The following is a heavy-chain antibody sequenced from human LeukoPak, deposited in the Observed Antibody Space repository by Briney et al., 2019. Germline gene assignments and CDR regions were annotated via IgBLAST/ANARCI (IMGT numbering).Heavy chain of an antibody. CDR1: GFTFSNYW. CDR2: ISSSSSTI. Sequence: SGGSLRLSCAASGFTFSNYWMHWVRQAPGKGLEWVSYISSSSSTIYYADSVKGRFTISRDNAKNSLYLQMNSLRAEDTAVYYCAREPTTVTTTGVDYWGQGTLVTVSS. V-gene: IGHV3-48*04. D-gene: IGHD4-17*01. CDR3: AREPTTVTTTGVDY. J-gene: IGHJ4*02.